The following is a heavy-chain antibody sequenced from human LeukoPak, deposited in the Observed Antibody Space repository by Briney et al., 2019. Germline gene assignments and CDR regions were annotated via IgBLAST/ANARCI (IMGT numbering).Heavy chain of an antibody. Sequence: ASVKVSCKASGYTFTSYGISWVRQAPGQGLEWMGGIIPIFGTANYAQKFQGRVTITADESTSTAYMELSSLRSEDTAVYYCARERGGLLAFDIWGQGTMVTVSS. D-gene: IGHD2-15*01. V-gene: IGHV1-69*13. J-gene: IGHJ3*02. CDR1: GYTFTSYG. CDR2: IIPIFGTA. CDR3: ARERGGLLAFDI.